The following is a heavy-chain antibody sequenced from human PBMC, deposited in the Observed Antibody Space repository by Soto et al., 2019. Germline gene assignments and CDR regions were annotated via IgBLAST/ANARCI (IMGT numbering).Heavy chain of an antibody. CDR1: GFSFNNYA. J-gene: IGHJ4*02. CDR2: ISDSGADT. CDR3: AKRVAYKSSSAYFDC. V-gene: IGHV3-23*01. Sequence: EMHLLESGGGLVQTGGSLRLSCSASGFSFNNYAMTWVRQAPGKGLEWVSSISDSGADTYYADSVKGRFTVSRDNFKSTLYLQMNSLRAEDTAVYYCAKRVAYKSSSAYFDCRGQGTLVTVSS. D-gene: IGHD6-6*01.